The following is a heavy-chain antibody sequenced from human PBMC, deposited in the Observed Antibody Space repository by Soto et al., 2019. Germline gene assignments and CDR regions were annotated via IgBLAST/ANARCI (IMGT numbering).Heavy chain of an antibody. D-gene: IGHD2-2*02. J-gene: IGHJ6*03. V-gene: IGHV3-23*01. CDR3: AKAGVVPAAIGNYYYYYMDV. CDR2: ISGSGGST. Sequence: GGSLRLSCAASGFTFSSYAMSWVRQAPGKGLEWVSAISGSGGSTYYADSVKGRFTISRDNSKNTLYLQMNSLRAEDTAVYYCAKAGVVPAAIGNYYYYYMDVWGKGTTVTVSS. CDR1: GFTFSSYA.